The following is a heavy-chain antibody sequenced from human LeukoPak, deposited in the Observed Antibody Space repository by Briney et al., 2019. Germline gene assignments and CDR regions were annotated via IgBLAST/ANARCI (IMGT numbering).Heavy chain of an antibody. CDR3: ARVLMGAPVTTFHYYCMDV. V-gene: IGHV3-21*01. CDR2: ITISASAI. CDR1: GFTFSHYS. Sequence: PGGSLRLSCAASGFTFSHYSIDGVRQAPGKGLERVASITISASAIYYADTVKGRFTISRDNAKNSLTLQMTSLRGEDTAIYYCARVLMGAPVTTFHYYCMDVWGVGTTVTVSS. J-gene: IGHJ6*03. D-gene: IGHD4-11*01.